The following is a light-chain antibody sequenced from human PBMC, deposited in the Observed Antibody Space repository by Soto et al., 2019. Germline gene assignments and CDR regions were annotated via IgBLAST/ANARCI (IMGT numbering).Light chain of an antibody. CDR2: GAS. J-gene: IGKJ2*01. CDR1: QSISRNY. Sequence: EIVLTQSPGTLSLSPGERATLSCRASQSISRNYLGWYQQNVGQAPRLLIYGASNRATGIPGRFSGSASGTDFTLTISRLEPEDFAVYYCQQRSNWPYTFGQGTKVDIK. V-gene: IGKV3D-20*02. CDR3: QQRSNWPYT.